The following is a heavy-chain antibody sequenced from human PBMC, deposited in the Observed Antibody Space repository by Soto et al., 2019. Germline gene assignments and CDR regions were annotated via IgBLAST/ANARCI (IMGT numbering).Heavy chain of an antibody. CDR2: NYYSGIT. Sequence: PSETLSLTCTVSGGSISSGGYYWTWISQHPGKGLEWIGYNYYSGITYYNPSLKSRVTISLDTSKNQFSLKLSSVTAADTAVYNCAREVGEVDYSSSSDAFDIWGQGTMVTVSS. J-gene: IGHJ3*02. CDR1: GGSISSGGYY. CDR3: AREVGEVDYSSSSDAFDI. V-gene: IGHV4-31*03. D-gene: IGHD6-6*01.